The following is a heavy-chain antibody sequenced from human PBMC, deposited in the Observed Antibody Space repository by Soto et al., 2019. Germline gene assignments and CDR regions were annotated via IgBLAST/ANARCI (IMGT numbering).Heavy chain of an antibody. CDR2: IIPIFGTA. CDR1: GGTFSSYA. CDR3: ARPTPSKGGYDFWSGYSKNQYYYYGMDV. V-gene: IGHV1-69*01. Sequence: QVQLVQSGAEVKKPGSSVKVSCKASGGTFSSYAISWVRQAPGQGLEWMGGIIPIFGTANYAQKFQGRVTITADESTSTAYMELSSLRSEDTAVYYCARPTPSKGGYDFWSGYSKNQYYYYGMDVWGQGTTVTVSS. J-gene: IGHJ6*02. D-gene: IGHD3-3*01.